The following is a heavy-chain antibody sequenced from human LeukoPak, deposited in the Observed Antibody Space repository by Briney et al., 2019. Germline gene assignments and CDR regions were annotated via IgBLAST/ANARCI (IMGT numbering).Heavy chain of an antibody. J-gene: IGHJ4*02. CDR2: ISGSGGAT. D-gene: IGHD3-10*01. CDR1: GFTFNTYG. V-gene: IGHV3-23*01. CDR3: ARGGVDHYGSGTYYLMYYFDH. Sequence: GGSLRLSCAASGFTFNTYGMSWVRQAPGKGLEWVSGISGSGGATYYADSVKGRFTVSGDDPHNTLYLQMNSVRAEDTAVYFCARGGVDHYGSGTYYLMYYFDHWGQGALVTVSS.